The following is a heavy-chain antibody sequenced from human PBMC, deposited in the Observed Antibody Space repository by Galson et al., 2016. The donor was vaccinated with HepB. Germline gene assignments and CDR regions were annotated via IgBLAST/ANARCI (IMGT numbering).Heavy chain of an antibody. V-gene: IGHV6-1*01. J-gene: IGHJ6*02. CDR1: GDSVSNKSAT. D-gene: IGHD2-8*02. CDR3: ARDRRGTCTGGRCYYYGMDV. CDR2: THYTSKWYN. Sequence: CAISGDSVSNKSATWNWIRQSPSRGLEWLGRTHYTSKWYNDYAESVKSRIIINPDTPKNQFSLQLNSVTPEDTAVYFCARDRRGTCTGGRCYYYGMDVWGQGTKGTVSS.